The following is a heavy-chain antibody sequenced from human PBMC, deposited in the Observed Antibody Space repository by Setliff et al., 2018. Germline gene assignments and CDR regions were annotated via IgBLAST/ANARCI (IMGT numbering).Heavy chain of an antibody. D-gene: IGHD2-8*01. V-gene: IGHV1-69*13. CDR2: IIPIFGTA. CDR3: ARIPNNFDDNGSLPDDS. J-gene: IGHJ5*01. Sequence: GASVKVSCKASGGTFSSYAISWVRQAPGQGLEWMGGIIPIFGTANYAQKFQGRVTITADESTSTAYMGLSSLRSEDTAVYYCARIPNNFDDNGSLPDDSWGQGTLVTVSS. CDR1: GGTFSSYA.